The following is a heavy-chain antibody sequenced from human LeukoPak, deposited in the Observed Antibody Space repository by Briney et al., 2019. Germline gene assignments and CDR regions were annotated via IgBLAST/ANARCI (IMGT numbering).Heavy chain of an antibody. CDR1: GGSFSGYY. J-gene: IGHJ6*02. CDR3: ARIRCSGGSCTYGMDV. D-gene: IGHD2-15*01. V-gene: IGHV4-34*01. CDR2: INHSGST. Sequence: SETLSLTCAVYGGSFSGYYWSWIRQPPGKGPERIGEINHSGSTNYNPSLKSRVTISVDTSKNQFSLKLSSVTAADTAVYYCARIRCSGGSCTYGMDVWGQGTTVTVSS.